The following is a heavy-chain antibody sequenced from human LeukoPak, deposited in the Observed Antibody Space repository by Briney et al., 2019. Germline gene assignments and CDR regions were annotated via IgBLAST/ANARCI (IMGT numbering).Heavy chain of an antibody. CDR3: ARSLFVLVSSALGY. CDR1: GYTSIDYY. J-gene: IGHJ4*02. V-gene: IGHV1-2*02. Sequence: ASVKVSCKASGYTSIDYYMHWVRQAPGQGLEWMGWINPNNGGTNYAQEFQGRVTMTRDTSISTAYMELSSLRSNDTAVYYCARSLFVLVSSALGYWGQGTLVTVSS. D-gene: IGHD2-2*01. CDR2: INPNNGGT.